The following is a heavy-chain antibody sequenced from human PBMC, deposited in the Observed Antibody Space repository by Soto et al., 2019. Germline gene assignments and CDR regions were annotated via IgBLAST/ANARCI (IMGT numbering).Heavy chain of an antibody. CDR2: IYHSGST. Sequence: SETLSLTCAVSGGSTSSSNWWSWARHPPGKGLGGIGEIYHSGSTNYNPSLKSRVTISVDKSKNQFSLKLSSATAADTAVYYCARGEGYCSSTSCYGDYYYYGMDVWGQGTTVTVSS. CDR3: ARGEGYCSSTSCYGDYYYYGMDV. J-gene: IGHJ6*02. CDR1: GGSTSSSNW. V-gene: IGHV4-4*02. D-gene: IGHD2-2*01.